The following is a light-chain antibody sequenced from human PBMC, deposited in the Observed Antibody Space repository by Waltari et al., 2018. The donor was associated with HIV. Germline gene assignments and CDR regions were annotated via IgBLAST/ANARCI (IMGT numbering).Light chain of an antibody. J-gene: IGKJ2*01. CDR3: QQYFSVPYT. CDR2: WES. V-gene: IGKV4-1*01. CDR1: RRLLYRSENKPF. Sequence: DVVVTQSPDSLAVSVGETATLNSMSSRRLLYRSENKPFLAWYQQRPGQRPRLLIYWESIREFGVPDRITGSGSGTDFTRTISSLQPEAVATYYCQQYFSVPYTFGQGTKLEIK.